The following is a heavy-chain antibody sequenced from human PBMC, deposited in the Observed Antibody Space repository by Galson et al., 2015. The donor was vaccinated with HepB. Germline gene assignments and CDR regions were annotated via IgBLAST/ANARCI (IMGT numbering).Heavy chain of an antibody. V-gene: IGHV1-18*04. CDR3: ARDTRYYYGSGSENPGYYYYGMDV. Sequence: SVKVSCKASGYTFTSYGISWVRQAPGQGLEWMGWISAYNGNTNYAQKLQGRVTMTTDTSTSTAYMELRSLRSDDTAVYYCARDTRYYYGSGSENPGYYYYGMDVWGQGTTVTVSS. J-gene: IGHJ6*02. CDR2: ISAYNGNT. CDR1: GYTFTSYG. D-gene: IGHD3-10*01.